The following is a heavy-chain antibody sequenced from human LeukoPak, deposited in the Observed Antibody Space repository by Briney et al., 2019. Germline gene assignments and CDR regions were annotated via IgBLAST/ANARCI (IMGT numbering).Heavy chain of an antibody. J-gene: IGHJ4*02. D-gene: IGHD4/OR15-4a*01. Sequence: GGSLRLSCATSGFTFSSYGFHWVRQALGKGLEWVAVIWYDGSQKYYLDSVKGRFTISRDSFDNTVYLQMNGLRAEDTAVYYCARDLGHFSRGASYFDYWGQGVLVTVFS. CDR1: GFTFSSYG. CDR3: ARDLGHFSRGASYFDY. V-gene: IGHV3-33*01. CDR2: IWYDGSQK.